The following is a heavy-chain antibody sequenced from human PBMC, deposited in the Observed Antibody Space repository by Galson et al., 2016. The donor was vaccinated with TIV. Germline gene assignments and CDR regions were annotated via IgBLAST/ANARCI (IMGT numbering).Heavy chain of an antibody. CDR2: ISYDGNYK. J-gene: IGHJ6*02. CDR1: GFAFRSSA. CDR3: AREDHQYGSGWYSYYYYYGMDI. D-gene: IGHD6-19*01. Sequence: SLRLSCAASGFAFRSSAMYWVRQAPGKGLQCVAIISYDGNYKYYADSVKGRFTISRDNSMNRLYLQMNDLTPADTALYYCAREDHQYGSGWYSYYYYYGMDIWGQGATVTVS. V-gene: IGHV3-30*04.